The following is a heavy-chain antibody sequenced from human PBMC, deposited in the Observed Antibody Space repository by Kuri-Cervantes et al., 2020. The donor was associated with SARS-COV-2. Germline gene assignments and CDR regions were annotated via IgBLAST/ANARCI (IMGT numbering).Heavy chain of an antibody. V-gene: IGHV1-18*01. D-gene: IGHD3-10*02. CDR2: INVNDGDT. CDR3: ARESHLFLDV. CDR1: GYSFTAYS. J-gene: IGHJ6*02. Sequence: ASVKVSCKASGYSFTAYSYAWLRQAPGQGPGWIGWINVNDGDTSYARKVQGRVTMTTDTSTLTVDMDLRSLSSGDTADYYCARESHLFLDVWGQGTTVTVSS.